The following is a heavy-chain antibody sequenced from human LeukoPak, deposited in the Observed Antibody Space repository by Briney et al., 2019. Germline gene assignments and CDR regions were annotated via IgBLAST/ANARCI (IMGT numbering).Heavy chain of an antibody. D-gene: IGHD6-6*01. J-gene: IGHJ4*02. CDR2: ISAYNGNT. V-gene: IGHV1-18*01. CDR1: GYTFTSYG. Sequence: GASVKVSCKASGYTFTSYGISWVRQAPGQGLEWMGWISAYNGNTNYAQKLQGRVTMTTDTSTTTVYMELRSLRSDDTAVYYCASGSSSSSPFDYWGQGPLVTVSS. CDR3: ASGSSSSSPFDY.